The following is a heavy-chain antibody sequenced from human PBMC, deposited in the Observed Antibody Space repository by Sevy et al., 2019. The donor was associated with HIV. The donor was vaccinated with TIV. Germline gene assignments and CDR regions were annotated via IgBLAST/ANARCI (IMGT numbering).Heavy chain of an antibody. CDR2: ISGSGGST. CDR1: GFTFSSYA. V-gene: IGHV3-23*01. D-gene: IGHD3-10*01. CDR3: AQDMRFGELLGDY. J-gene: IGHJ4*02. Sequence: GGSLRLSCAASGFTFSSYAMSWVRQAPGKGLEWVSAISGSGGSTYYADSVKGRFTISRDNSKNTLYLQMNSLRAEDTAVYYCAQDMRFGELLGDYWGQGTLVTVSS.